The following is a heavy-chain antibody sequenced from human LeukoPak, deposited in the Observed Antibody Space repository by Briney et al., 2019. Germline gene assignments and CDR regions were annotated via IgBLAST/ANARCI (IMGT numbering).Heavy chain of an antibody. Sequence: ASVKVSCKASGYTFTSYYMHWLRQAPGQGLEWIGIINPSGGSTTYAQKFQGRVTMTRDTSTSTVYMALSSLTPEDTAVYYCARAGYWAASGYATIWGQGTLVTVSS. J-gene: IGHJ4*02. CDR3: ARAGYWAASGYATI. V-gene: IGHV1-46*03. D-gene: IGHD6-13*01. CDR1: GYTFTSYY. CDR2: INPSGGST.